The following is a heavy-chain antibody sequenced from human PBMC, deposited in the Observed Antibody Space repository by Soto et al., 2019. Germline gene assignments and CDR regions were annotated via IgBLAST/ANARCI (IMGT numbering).Heavy chain of an antibody. D-gene: IGHD2-21*01. J-gene: IGHJ4*02. V-gene: IGHV3-33*01. CDR3: ARDGPGDCGGDCFPFDY. CDR2: IWYDGSNK. Sequence: GGSLRLSCAASGFTFSSYGMHWVRQAPGKGLEWVAVIWYDGSNKYYADSVKGRFTISRDNSKNTLYLQMNSLRAEDTAVYYCARDGPGDCGGDCFPFDYWXQGXLVXVS. CDR1: GFTFSSYG.